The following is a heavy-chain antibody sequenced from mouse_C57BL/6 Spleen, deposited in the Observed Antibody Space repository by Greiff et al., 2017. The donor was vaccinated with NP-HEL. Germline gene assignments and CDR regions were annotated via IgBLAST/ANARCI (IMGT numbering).Heavy chain of an antibody. D-gene: IGHD2-4*01. J-gene: IGHJ1*03. CDR2: IRNKANGYTT. CDR1: GFTFTDYY. V-gene: IGHV7-3*01. Sequence: EVKLMESGGGLVQPGGSLSLSCAASGFTFTDYYMSWVRQPPGKALEWLGFIRNKANGYTTEYSASVKGRFTISRDNSQSILYLQMNALRAEDSATYYCARYGDYLYWYVDVWGTGTTVTVSS. CDR3: ARYGDYLYWYVDV.